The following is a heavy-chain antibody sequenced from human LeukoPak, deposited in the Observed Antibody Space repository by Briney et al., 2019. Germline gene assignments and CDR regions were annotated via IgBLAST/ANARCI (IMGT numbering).Heavy chain of an antibody. CDR3: AREGELYCSSTSCYAGDGMDV. D-gene: IGHD2-2*01. CDR2: ISSSGSTI. J-gene: IGHJ6*02. CDR1: GISFSDYY. V-gene: IGHV3-11*01. Sequence: GGSLRLFCAASGISFSDYYMSWIRQAPGKGLEWVSYISSSGSTIYYADSVKGRFTISRDNAKNSLYLQMNSLRAEDTAVYYCAREGELYCSSTSCYAGDGMDVWGQGTTVTVSS.